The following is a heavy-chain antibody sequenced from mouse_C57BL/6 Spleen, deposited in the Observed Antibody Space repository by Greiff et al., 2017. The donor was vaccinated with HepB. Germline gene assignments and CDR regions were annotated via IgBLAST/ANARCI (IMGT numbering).Heavy chain of an antibody. Sequence: QVQLQQSGAELVKPGASVKISCKASGYAFSSYWMNWVKQRPGKGLEWIGQIYPGDGDTNYNGKFKGKATLTADKSSSTAYMQLSSLTSEDSAVYFCARSNMVTTTRGSYVDYWGQGTTLTVSS. CDR2: IYPGDGDT. J-gene: IGHJ2*01. CDR3: ARSNMVTTTRGSYVDY. V-gene: IGHV1-80*01. CDR1: GYAFSSYW. D-gene: IGHD2-2*01.